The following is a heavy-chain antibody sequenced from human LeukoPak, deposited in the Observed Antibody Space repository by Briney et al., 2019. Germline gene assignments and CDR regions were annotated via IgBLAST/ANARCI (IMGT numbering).Heavy chain of an antibody. CDR1: AGSISSSNW. Sequence: SETLSLTCAVSAGSISSSNWWSWVRQPPGKGLEWIGEIYHSASTNYNPSLKSRVAISVDKSKNQFSLKVSSVTAADTAVYYCAREEVGAEDYWGQGTLVTVSS. J-gene: IGHJ4*02. V-gene: IGHV4-4*02. D-gene: IGHD1-26*01. CDR3: AREEVGAEDY. CDR2: IYHSAST.